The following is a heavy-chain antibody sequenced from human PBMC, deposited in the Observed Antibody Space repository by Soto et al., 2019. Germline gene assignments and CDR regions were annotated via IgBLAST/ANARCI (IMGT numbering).Heavy chain of an antibody. J-gene: IGHJ6*02. V-gene: IGHV3-7*01. CDR3: ARPLVGDLYGMDV. D-gene: IGHD1-26*01. CDR2: IKQDGSEK. Sequence: GGSLRLSCAASGFTFSSYWMSWVRQAPGKGLEWVANIKQDGSEKYYVDSVKGRFTISRDNAKNSLYLQMNSLRAEDTAVYYCARPLVGDLYGMDVWGQGTTVTVS. CDR1: GFTFSSYW.